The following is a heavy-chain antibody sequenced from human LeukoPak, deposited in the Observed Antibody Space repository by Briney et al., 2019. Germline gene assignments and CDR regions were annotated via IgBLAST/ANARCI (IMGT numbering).Heavy chain of an antibody. Sequence: SETLSLTCTVSGGSITGYYWNWIRQPPGKGLEWIGFTYYNVSTNYNPSLRSRLTISVDTSKNQLSLKLNSVTAADTAVYYCARSRGYSGFVYCGQGTLVSVSS. CDR3: ARSRGYSGFVY. J-gene: IGHJ4*02. CDR2: TYYNVST. CDR1: GGSITGYY. D-gene: IGHD5-12*01. V-gene: IGHV4-59*01.